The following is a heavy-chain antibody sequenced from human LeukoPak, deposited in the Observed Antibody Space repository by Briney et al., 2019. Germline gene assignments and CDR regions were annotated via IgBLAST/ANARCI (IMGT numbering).Heavy chain of an antibody. V-gene: IGHV3-23*01. D-gene: IGHD2-21*02. Sequence: GGSLRLSCAASGFNFANHAMSWVRQTAGKGLEWDSAISGGGDITYYADSVKGRFTISRDNSKDTLFLQMHSLRPGDTAVYYCVREDTPATANYWGQGTLVTISS. CDR2: ISGGGDIT. CDR3: VREDTPATANY. CDR1: GFNFANHA. J-gene: IGHJ4*02.